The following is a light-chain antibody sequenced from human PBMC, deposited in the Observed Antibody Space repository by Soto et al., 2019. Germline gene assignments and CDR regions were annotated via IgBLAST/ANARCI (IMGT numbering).Light chain of an antibody. CDR1: LSLLSSFNNKNY. V-gene: IGKV4-1*01. CDR2: WAS. CDR3: HSSHSTPWT. J-gene: IGKJ1*01. Sequence: DIVMTQSPDSLAESLGERATINCKSRLSLLSSFNNKNYLGWYQQQPGQPPKLLIYWASTRESGVPDRFTGSGSGTEFSLTISGLQDAAVEVWFCHSSHSTPWTFGQRTTVEFK.